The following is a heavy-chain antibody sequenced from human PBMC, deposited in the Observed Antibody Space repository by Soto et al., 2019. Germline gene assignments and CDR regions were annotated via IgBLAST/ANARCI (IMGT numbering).Heavy chain of an antibody. CDR2: ISVYNGNT. D-gene: IGHD2-2*01. CDR1: GFTFTSSA. Sequence: GASVKVSCKASGFTFTSSAVQWVRQARGQRLEWMGWISVYNGNTNYAQKLQGRVTMTTDTSTSTAYMELRSLRSDDTAVYYCARVPAVVVPAVPGAEYFQHWGQGTLVTVSS. V-gene: IGHV1-18*01. J-gene: IGHJ1*01. CDR3: ARVPAVVVPAVPGAEYFQH.